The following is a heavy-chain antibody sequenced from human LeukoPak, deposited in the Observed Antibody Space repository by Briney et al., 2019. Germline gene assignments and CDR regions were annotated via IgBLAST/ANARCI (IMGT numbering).Heavy chain of an antibody. CDR2: ISGIGVTT. V-gene: IGHV3-23*01. Sequence: GGSLRLSCAASGFTFSSDGMSSGRQAPGKGLGWGSPISGIGVTTYYADSVKGRFTIARDNSKHTLYLQMNSLRAEDTAVYYCSKWKAIVLVPAARSPIDYWGQGTLVTVSS. CDR3: SKWKAIVLVPAARSPIDY. D-gene: IGHD2-2*01. J-gene: IGHJ4*02. CDR1: GFTFSSDG.